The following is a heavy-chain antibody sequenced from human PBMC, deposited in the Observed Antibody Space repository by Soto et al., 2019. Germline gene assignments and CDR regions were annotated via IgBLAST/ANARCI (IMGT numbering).Heavy chain of an antibody. CDR3: ASFYDILFYGMDV. Sequence: QPGGSLRLSCAASGFTFSSYWMSWVRQAPGKGLEWVANIKQDGSEKYYVDSVKGRFTISRDNAKNSLYLQMNSLRAEDTAVYYCASFYDILFYGMDVWGQGTTVTVSS. J-gene: IGHJ6*02. D-gene: IGHD3-9*01. CDR2: IKQDGSEK. CDR1: GFTFSSYW. V-gene: IGHV3-7*01.